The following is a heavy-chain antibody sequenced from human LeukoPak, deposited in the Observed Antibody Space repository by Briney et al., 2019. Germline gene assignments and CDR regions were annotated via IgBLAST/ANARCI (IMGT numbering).Heavy chain of an antibody. V-gene: IGHV3-30*18. Sequence: PVRSLRLSCAASGFTFSSYGMHWVRLAPGKGLEWLAVISSDGSNKYYPDSVKGRFTISRDNSKNTLYLQMNSLRPEDTAVYSCAKDRDSSGWRYFDYWGQGTLVTVSS. CDR3: AKDRDSSGWRYFDY. CDR2: ISSDGSNK. J-gene: IGHJ4*02. D-gene: IGHD6-19*01. CDR1: GFTFSSYG.